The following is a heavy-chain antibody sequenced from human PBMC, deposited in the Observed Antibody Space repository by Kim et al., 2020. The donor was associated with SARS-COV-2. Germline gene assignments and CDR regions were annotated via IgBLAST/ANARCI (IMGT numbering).Heavy chain of an antibody. CDR2: IRSKAYGGTT. J-gene: IGHJ6*02. Sequence: GGSLRLSCTTSGFTFGDYVMSWFRQAPGKGLEWVGFIRSKAYGGTTEYAASVKGRFTISRDDSKSIAYLQMNSLKTEDTAVYYCTRDILLLFGELLSLSHYGMDVWGQGTTVTISS. CDR1: GFTFGDYV. CDR3: TRDILLLFGELLSLSHYGMDV. V-gene: IGHV3-49*03. D-gene: IGHD3-10*01.